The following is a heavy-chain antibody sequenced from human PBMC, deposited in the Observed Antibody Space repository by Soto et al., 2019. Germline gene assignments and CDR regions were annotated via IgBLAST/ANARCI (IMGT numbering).Heavy chain of an antibody. V-gene: IGHV4-31*03. CDR2: FYYSGST. CDR3: ARGALGGSPYYFDY. D-gene: IGHD3-16*01. Sequence: QVQLQESGPGLVKPSQTLSLTCTVSGGSISSGGHYWSWIRQHQGKGLEWIGYFYYSGSTYYNPSLKSRVTIPVDTSKNQSSLKLSAVTAADTAVYYCARGALGGSPYYFDYWGQGTLVTVSS. J-gene: IGHJ4*02. CDR1: GGSISSGGHY.